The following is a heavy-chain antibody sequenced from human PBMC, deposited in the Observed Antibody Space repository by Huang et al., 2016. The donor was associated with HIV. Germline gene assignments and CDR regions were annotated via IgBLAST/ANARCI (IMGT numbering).Heavy chain of an antibody. CDR2: FYPEDGER. Sequence: QVQLVQSGAEVKKPGASVKVSCKVSGYTLTELSMHWVRQAPGKGLEWMGSFYPEDGERIYAQKFQGRVTMTEDTSTDTAYVELSSLRSEDTAVYYCATVYRRFRNHDSGDYYFDYWDQGTLVTVSS. CDR3: ATVYRRFRNHDSGDYYFDY. CDR1: GYTLTELS. D-gene: IGHD3-22*01. J-gene: IGHJ4*02. V-gene: IGHV1-24*01.